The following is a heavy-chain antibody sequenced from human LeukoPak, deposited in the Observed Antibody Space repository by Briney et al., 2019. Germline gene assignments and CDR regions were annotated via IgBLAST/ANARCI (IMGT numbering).Heavy chain of an antibody. J-gene: IGHJ3*02. V-gene: IGHV3-30*03. D-gene: IGHD3-10*01. CDR3: ARGRGGVRGVIGAFDI. CDR1: GFTFSSYG. CDR2: ISYDGSNK. Sequence: GRSLRLSCAASGFTFSSYGMHWVRQAPGKGLEWVAVISYDGSNKYYADSVKGRFTISRDNSKNTLYLQMNSLRAEDTAVYYCARGRGGVRGVIGAFDIWGQGTMVTVSS.